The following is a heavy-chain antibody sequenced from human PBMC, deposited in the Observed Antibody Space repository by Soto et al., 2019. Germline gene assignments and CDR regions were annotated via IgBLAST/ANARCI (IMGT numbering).Heavy chain of an antibody. D-gene: IGHD2-2*01. J-gene: IGHJ6*02. CDR1: GYTFTSYA. V-gene: IGHV1-3*01. CDR2: INAGNGNT. CDR3: ARVYCSSTSCYAWDYYYYYGMDV. Sequence: GASVKVSCKASGYTFTSYAMHWGRQAPGQRLEWMGCINAGNGNTKYSQKFQGRVTITRDTSASTAYMELSSLRSEDTAVYYCARVYCSSTSCYAWDYYYYYGMDVWGQGTTVTVSS.